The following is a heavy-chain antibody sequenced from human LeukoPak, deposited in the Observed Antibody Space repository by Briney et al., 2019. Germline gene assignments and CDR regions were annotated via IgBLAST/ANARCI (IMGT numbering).Heavy chain of an antibody. CDR3: ARSRGDYGYFDY. CDR1: GFTFNTYG. CDR2: IWYDGSNK. D-gene: IGHD4-17*01. Sequence: GGSLRLSCAAYGFTFNTYGMHWVRQAPGKGLEWVAVIWYDGSNKYYADSVKGRFTISRDNSKNTLYLQMNSPRAEDTAVYYCARSRGDYGYFDYWGQGTLVTVSS. J-gene: IGHJ4*02. V-gene: IGHV3-33*01.